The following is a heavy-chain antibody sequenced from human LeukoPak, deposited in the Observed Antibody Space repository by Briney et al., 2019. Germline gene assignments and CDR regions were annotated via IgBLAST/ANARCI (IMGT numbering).Heavy chain of an antibody. D-gene: IGHD3-9*01. J-gene: IGHJ6*02. CDR1: GFTFSSYG. V-gene: IGHV3-33*01. CDR2: IWYDGSNK. CDR3: ARATDVLRYFDWLLNYGMGV. Sequence: GGSLRLSCAASGFTFSSYGMHWVRQAPGKGLEWVAVIWYDGSNKYYADSAKGRFTISRDNSKNTLYLQMNSLRAEDTAVYYCARATDVLRYFDWLLNYGMGVWGQGTTVTVSS.